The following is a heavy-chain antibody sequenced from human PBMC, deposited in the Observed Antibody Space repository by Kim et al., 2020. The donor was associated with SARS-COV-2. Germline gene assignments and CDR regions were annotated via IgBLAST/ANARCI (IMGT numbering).Heavy chain of an antibody. CDR3: TTDYVRLGGLCEGETCYPATI. J-gene: IGHJ4*02. CDR2: IRSKADGGTS. D-gene: IGHD3-16*01. CDR1: GFTFTKVW. V-gene: IGHV3-15*01. Sequence: GGSLRLSCAASGFTFTKVWLSWVRQAPGKGLEWVGRIRSKADGGTSDYAAPVKCRFTISRDDSKNTLYLQMSGLRAEDTAFYHCTTDYVRLGGLCEGETCYPATIWGKGTLVTVPS.